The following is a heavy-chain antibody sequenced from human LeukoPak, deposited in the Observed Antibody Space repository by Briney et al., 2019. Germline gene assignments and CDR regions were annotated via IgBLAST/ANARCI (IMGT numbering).Heavy chain of an antibody. CDR2: IYYSGST. J-gene: IGHJ6*03. CDR1: GGSISSSSYY. D-gene: IGHD6-6*01. CDR3: AREERSSSSWYYYYYMDV. V-gene: IGHV4-39*07. Sequence: SETLSFTCTVSGGSISSSSYYWGWLRQPPGKGLEWIGSIYYSGSTYYNPSLKSRVTISVDTFKNQFSLKLSSVTAADTAVYYCAREERSSSSWYYYYYMDVWGKGTTVTVSS.